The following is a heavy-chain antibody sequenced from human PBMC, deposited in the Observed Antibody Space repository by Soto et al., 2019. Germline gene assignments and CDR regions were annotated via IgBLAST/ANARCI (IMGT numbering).Heavy chain of an antibody. CDR1: GGSFSGYY. J-gene: IGHJ6*02. D-gene: IGHD1-26*01. V-gene: IGHV4-34*01. CDR3: ADRGSYYYGMDV. CDR2: INHSGST. Sequence: SETLSLTCAVYGGSFSGYYWSWIRQPPGKGLEWIGEINHSGSTNYNPSLKSRVTISVDTSKNQFSLKLSSVTAADTAVYYCADRGSYYYGMDVWGQGTTGTV.